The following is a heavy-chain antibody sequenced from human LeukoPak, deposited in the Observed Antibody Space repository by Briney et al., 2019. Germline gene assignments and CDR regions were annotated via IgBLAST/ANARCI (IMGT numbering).Heavy chain of an antibody. CDR3: AKDRHFYDSSGYFN. D-gene: IGHD3-22*01. CDR2: ISGSGGST. Sequence: AISGSGGSTYYADSVKGRFTISRDNSKDTLFLQMNDLRTEDTAVYYCAKDRHFYDSSGYFNWGQGTLVTVSS. J-gene: IGHJ4*02. V-gene: IGHV3-23*01.